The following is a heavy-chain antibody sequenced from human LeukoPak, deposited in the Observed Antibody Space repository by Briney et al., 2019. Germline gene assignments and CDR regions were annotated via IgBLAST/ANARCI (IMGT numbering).Heavy chain of an antibody. J-gene: IGHJ6*02. Sequence: AASVKVSCKAFGYTFTCYGISWVRQAPGEGLEWMGWISVYNGNTNYAQKFQGRVTMTTDTPTSTGYMELRSLRSDDTAVYYCARTFSSGRYGMDVWGQGTTVTVSS. D-gene: IGHD6-25*01. CDR3: ARTFSSGRYGMDV. CDR1: GYTFTCYG. V-gene: IGHV1-18*01. CDR2: ISVYNGNT.